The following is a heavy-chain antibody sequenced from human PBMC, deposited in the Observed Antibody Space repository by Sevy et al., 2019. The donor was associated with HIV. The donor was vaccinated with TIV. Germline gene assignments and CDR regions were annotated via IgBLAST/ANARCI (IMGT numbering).Heavy chain of an antibody. CDR1: GFTFSSYG. CDR3: AKEATRYSISSVRFDY. D-gene: IGHD6-6*01. CDR2: ISYDGSDK. J-gene: IGHJ4*02. V-gene: IGHV3-30*18. Sequence: GGSLRLSCAASGFTFSSYGMQWVRQASGKGLEWVAVISYDGSDKYYGDSVRGRFSISRDNSKNTLYLQMNSLRGEDTGLYYCAKEATRYSISSVRFDYWDQGTLVTVSS.